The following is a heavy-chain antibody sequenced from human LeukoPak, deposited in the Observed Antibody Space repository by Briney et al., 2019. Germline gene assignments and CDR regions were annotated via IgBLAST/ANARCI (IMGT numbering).Heavy chain of an antibody. CDR1: GYTFTGYY. CDR2: INPRSGGT. D-gene: IGHD5-18*01. V-gene: IGHV1-2*02. CDR3: ARDFGWIQPQWGYYYYGMDV. J-gene: IGHJ6*02. Sequence: ASVKVSCKASGYTFTGYYMHWVRQAPGQGLEWVGGINPRSGGTNYAQKFQGRVTMTVDPSSNTAHMELSNLRSDDTAMYYCARDFGWIQPQWGYYYYGMDVWGQGTTVTVSS.